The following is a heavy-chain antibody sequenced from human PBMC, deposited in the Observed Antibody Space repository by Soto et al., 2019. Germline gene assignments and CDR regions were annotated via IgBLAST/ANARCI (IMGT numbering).Heavy chain of an antibody. CDR2: ISSSSSVI. Sequence: EVQLVESGGGLVQPGGSLRLSCATSGFILSDCAMNWVRQAPGKGLEWVSYISSSSSVIDYADSVKGRFTVSRNSARNSLYLQMNSQRAEDTAVYYCARDLSWGSNWYYYMDVWGKGTTVTVSS. J-gene: IGHJ6*03. CDR1: GFILSDCA. V-gene: IGHV3-48*01. D-gene: IGHD7-27*01. CDR3: ARDLSWGSNWYYYMDV.